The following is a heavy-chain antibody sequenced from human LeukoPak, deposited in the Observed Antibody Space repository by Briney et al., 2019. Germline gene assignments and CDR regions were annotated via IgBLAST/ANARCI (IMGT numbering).Heavy chain of an antibody. Sequence: ASVKVSCKASGYTFTGYYMHWVRQAPGQGLEWMGRINPNSGGTNYAQKFQGRVTMTRDTSISAAYMELSRPRSDDTAVYYCARLKSRIAVAALGAFDIWGQGTMVTVSS. CDR1: GYTFTGYY. CDR3: ARLKSRIAVAALGAFDI. V-gene: IGHV1-2*06. CDR2: INPNSGGT. J-gene: IGHJ3*02. D-gene: IGHD6-19*01.